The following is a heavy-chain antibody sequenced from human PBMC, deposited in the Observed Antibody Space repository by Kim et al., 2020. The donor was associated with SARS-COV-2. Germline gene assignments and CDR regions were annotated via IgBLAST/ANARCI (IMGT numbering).Heavy chain of an antibody. J-gene: IGHJ6*02. CDR1: GFTFSSYA. V-gene: IGHV3-23*01. D-gene: IGHD2-15*01. Sequence: GGSLRLSCAASGFTFSSYAMSWVRQAPGKGLEWVSAISGSGGSTYYADSVKGRFTISRDNSKNTLYLQMNSLRAEDTAVYYCAKTCYSGDYYYYYGMEVWGQWTTVTVSS. CDR3: AKTCYSGDYYYYYGMEV. CDR2: ISGSGGST.